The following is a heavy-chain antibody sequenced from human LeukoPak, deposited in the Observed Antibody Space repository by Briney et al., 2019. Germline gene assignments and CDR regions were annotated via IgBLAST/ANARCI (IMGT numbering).Heavy chain of an antibody. CDR2: ISGSGGST. CDR3: AKSSLVGATKSYYYYYYMDV. D-gene: IGHD1-26*01. CDR1: GFTVSSYA. Sequence: PGGSLRRSCAASGFTVSSYAMSWVRQAPGKGLEWVSAISGSGGSTYYADSVKGRFTIYRDNSKNTLYLQINSLRAEDTAVYYCAKSSLVGATKSYYYYYYMDVWGKGTTATVSS. J-gene: IGHJ6*03. V-gene: IGHV3-23*01.